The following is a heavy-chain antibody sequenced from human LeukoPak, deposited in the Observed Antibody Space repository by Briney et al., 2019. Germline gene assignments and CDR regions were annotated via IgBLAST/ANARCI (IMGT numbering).Heavy chain of an antibody. CDR1: GFTFGNYA. Sequence: GGSLRLSCTGSGFTFGNYAMSWVRQAPGKGLEWVGFIRSKAYGGTTEYAASVKGRFTISRHDSKSIAYLQMNSLKTEDTAVYYCTRAVGDFWSGYYVDYWGQGTLVTVSS. J-gene: IGHJ4*02. V-gene: IGHV3-49*04. D-gene: IGHD3-3*01. CDR2: IRSKAYGGTT. CDR3: TRAVGDFWSGYYVDY.